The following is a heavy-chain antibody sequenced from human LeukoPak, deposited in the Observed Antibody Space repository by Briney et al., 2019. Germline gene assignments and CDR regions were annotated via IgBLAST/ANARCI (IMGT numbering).Heavy chain of an antibody. J-gene: IGHJ4*02. V-gene: IGHV4-34*01. CDR3: ARGCRVAAAGIPPSDY. CDR2: INHSGST. Sequence: SETLSLTCAVYGGSLSGYYWSWIRQPPGKGLEWIGEINHSGSTNYNPSLKSRVTISVDTSKNQFSLKLSSVTAADTAVYYCARGCRVAAAGIPPSDYWGQGTLVTVSS. CDR1: GGSLSGYY. D-gene: IGHD6-13*01.